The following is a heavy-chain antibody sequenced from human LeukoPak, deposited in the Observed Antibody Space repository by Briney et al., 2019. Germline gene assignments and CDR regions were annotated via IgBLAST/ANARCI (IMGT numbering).Heavy chain of an antibody. J-gene: IGHJ4*02. CDR3: VRTPPNWGADF. V-gene: IGHV1-8*01. D-gene: IGHD7-27*01. Sequence: ASVKVSCKASGYTFTSYDINWMRQATGQGLEWMGWMSPNSGNTGYAQKFQGRVTMTRDTSTGTAYLELSSLRSEDSAVYYCVRTPPNWGADFWGQGTLVTVSS. CDR2: MSPNSGNT. CDR1: GYTFTSYD.